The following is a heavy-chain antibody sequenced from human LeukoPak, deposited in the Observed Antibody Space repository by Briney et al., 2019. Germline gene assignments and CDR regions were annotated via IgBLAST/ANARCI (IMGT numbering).Heavy chain of an antibody. CDR3: ARNASDSGTSYFDY. D-gene: IGHD1-26*01. J-gene: IGHJ4*02. V-gene: IGHV4-39*01. CDR2: IYYSGST. CDR1: GGSISISTYY. Sequence: SETLSLTCTVSGGSISISTYYWGWIRQPPGKGLEWIGSIYYSGSTSYNPSLKSRVTMPVDTSKNQFSLKLDSVTAADTAVYYCARNASDSGTSYFDYWGQGTLVTVSS.